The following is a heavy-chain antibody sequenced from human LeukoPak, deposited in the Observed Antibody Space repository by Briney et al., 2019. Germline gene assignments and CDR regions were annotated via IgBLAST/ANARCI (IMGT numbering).Heavy chain of an antibody. CDR2: ISSSGSTI. Sequence: GGSLRLSCAASGFTFSSYEMNWVRQALGKGLEWVSYISSSGSTIYYADSVKGRFTISRDNAKNSLYLQMNSLRAEDTAVYYCARAAGVAYYWYFDLWGRGTLVTVSS. D-gene: IGHD3-16*01. CDR3: ARAAGVAYYWYFDL. CDR1: GFTFSSYE. V-gene: IGHV3-48*03. J-gene: IGHJ2*01.